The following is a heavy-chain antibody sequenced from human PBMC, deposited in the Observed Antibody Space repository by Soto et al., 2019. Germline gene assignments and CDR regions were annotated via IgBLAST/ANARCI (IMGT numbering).Heavy chain of an antibody. CDR3: ARLPCSSTSCYYYYYYGMDV. V-gene: IGHV4-34*01. Sequence: PSETLSLTCAVYGGSFSGYYWSWIRQPPGKGLEWIGEINHSGSTNYNPSLKSRVTISVDTSKNQFSLKLSSVTAADTAVYYCARLPCSSTSCYYYYYYGMDVWGQGTTVTVSS. D-gene: IGHD2-2*01. CDR1: GGSFSGYY. CDR2: INHSGST. J-gene: IGHJ6*02.